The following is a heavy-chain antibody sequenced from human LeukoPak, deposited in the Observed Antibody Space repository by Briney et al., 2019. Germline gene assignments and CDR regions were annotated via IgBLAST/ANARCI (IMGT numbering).Heavy chain of an antibody. CDR2: INAGNGNT. V-gene: IGHV1-3*01. CDR1: GYTFSSHT. D-gene: IGHD2-15*01. J-gene: IGHJ6*02. Sequence: ASVKVSCKASGYTFSSHTMHWERQAPGQRLEWMGWINAGNGNTKYSQKFQGRVTITRDTSASTAYMELRSLRSEDTAVYYCARAYCTGGSCLYYYYYGMDVWGQGTTVTVSS. CDR3: ARAYCTGGSCLYYYYYGMDV.